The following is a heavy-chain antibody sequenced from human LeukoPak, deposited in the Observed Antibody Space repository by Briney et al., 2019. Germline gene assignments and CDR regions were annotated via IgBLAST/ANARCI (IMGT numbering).Heavy chain of an antibody. Sequence: GGSLRLSCAASGFTFGSYSMNWVRQAPGKGLEWVSSISSSSSYIYYADSAKGRFTISRDNAKNSLYLQMNSLRAEDTAVYYCARDGYSGYFDYWGQGTLVTVSS. D-gene: IGHD5-12*01. CDR2: ISSSSSYI. CDR3: ARDGYSGYFDY. V-gene: IGHV3-21*01. CDR1: GFTFGSYS. J-gene: IGHJ4*02.